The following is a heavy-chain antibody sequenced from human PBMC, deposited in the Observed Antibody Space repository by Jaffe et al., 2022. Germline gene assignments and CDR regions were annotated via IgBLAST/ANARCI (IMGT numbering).Heavy chain of an antibody. V-gene: IGHV4-39*01. D-gene: IGHD1-20*01. CDR1: GGSISSNSY. J-gene: IGHJ3*02. Sequence: QLQLQESGPGLVKPSETLSLTCTVSGGSISSNSYWGWIRQPPGKGLESIGSIYYTGKTFYNPPLKSRVTISVDTSKSQFSLKLTSVTAADTAVYYCVRHVSITPSDASDAAGAFDIWGQGTMVTVSS. CDR2: IYYTGKT. CDR3: VRHVSITPSDASDAAGAFDI.